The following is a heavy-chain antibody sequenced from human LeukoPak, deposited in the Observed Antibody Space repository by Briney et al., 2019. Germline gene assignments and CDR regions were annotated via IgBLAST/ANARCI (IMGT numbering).Heavy chain of an antibody. J-gene: IGHJ4*02. D-gene: IGHD2-2*01. CDR3: AREWGSTSPRPLDS. V-gene: IGHV4-4*07. CDR1: GGSIRGYY. CDR2: IYTFDNA. Sequence: SETLSLTCTVSGGSIRGYYWTWIRQPAGKGLEWIGRIYTFDNANYNPSLKSRVTMSIDTSNNQFSLKLDSVTAADTAIYYCAREWGSTSPRPLDSWGQGSLVTVSS.